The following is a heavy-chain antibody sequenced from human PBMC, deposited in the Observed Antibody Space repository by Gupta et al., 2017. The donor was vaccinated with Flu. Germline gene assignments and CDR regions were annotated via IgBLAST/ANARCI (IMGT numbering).Heavy chain of an antibody. CDR3: ARVGSGWYRLDY. D-gene: IGHD6-19*01. J-gene: IGHJ4*02. Sequence: VRQAPGKGLVWVSRINSDGSSTSYADSVKGRFTISRDNAKNTLYLQMNSLRAEDTAVYYCARVGSGWYRLDYWGQGTLVTVSS. V-gene: IGHV3-74*01. CDR2: INSDGSST.